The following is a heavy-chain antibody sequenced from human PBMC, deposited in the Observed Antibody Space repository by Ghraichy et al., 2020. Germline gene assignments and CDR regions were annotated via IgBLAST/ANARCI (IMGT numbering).Heavy chain of an antibody. CDR2: IKQDGSEK. V-gene: IGHV3-7*03. Sequence: GGSLRLSCAASGFTFSSYWMSWVRQAPGKGLEWVANIKQDGSEKYYVDSVKGRFTISRDNAKNSLYLQMNSLRAEDTAVYYCARSRVSSSPIYYYYGMDVWGQGTTVTVSS. J-gene: IGHJ6*02. CDR3: ARSRVSSSPIYYYYGMDV. CDR1: GFTFSSYW. D-gene: IGHD6-6*01.